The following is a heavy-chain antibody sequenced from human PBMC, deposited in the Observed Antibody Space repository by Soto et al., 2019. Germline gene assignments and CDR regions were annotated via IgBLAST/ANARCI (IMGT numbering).Heavy chain of an antibody. J-gene: IGHJ3*02. D-gene: IGHD3-3*01. CDR3: ARGGGVGVAGSAAFDM. Sequence: QLHLVQSGAVVKKPGASVTVSCSASGYPVTAYYMHWVRQAPGRGLEWMGGINPATGAAKYTQTFQGRATVTRDTSTSTVFMELSVLTSEDTAVFYCARGGGVGVAGSAAFDMWGQGTLVTVSS. CDR2: INPATGAA. CDR1: GYPVTAYY. V-gene: IGHV1-2*02.